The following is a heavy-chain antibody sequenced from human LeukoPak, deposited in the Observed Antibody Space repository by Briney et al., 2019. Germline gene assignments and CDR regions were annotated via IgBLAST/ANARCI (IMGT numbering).Heavy chain of an antibody. Sequence: PGGSLRLSCAASGFTFSSYWMSWVRQAPGKGLEWVANIKQDGSEKYYVDSVKGRFTISRDNAKNSLYLQMNSLRAGDTAVYYCARDGYDSSGYYPDYWGQGTLVTVSS. CDR1: GFTFSSYW. V-gene: IGHV3-7*01. J-gene: IGHJ4*02. CDR3: ARDGYDSSGYYPDY. D-gene: IGHD3-22*01. CDR2: IKQDGSEK.